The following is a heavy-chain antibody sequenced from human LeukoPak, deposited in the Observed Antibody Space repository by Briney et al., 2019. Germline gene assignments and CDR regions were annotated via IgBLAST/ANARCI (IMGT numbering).Heavy chain of an antibody. D-gene: IGHD4/OR15-4a*01. CDR3: ARGYGGYVDY. J-gene: IGHJ4*02. CDR2: IYYSGST. CDR1: GGSISSYY. Sequence: SETLSLTCTVSGGSISSYYWSWIRQPPGKGLEWIGYIYYSGSTNYNPSLKSRVTISVDTSKNQFSLKLSSVTAADTAVYYCARGYGGYVDYWGQGTLDTVSS. V-gene: IGHV4-59*01.